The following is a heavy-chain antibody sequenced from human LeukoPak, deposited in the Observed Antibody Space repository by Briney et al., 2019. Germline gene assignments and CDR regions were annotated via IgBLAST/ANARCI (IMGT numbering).Heavy chain of an antibody. J-gene: IGHJ4*02. V-gene: IGHV3-23*01. D-gene: IGHD4-23*01. CDR1: GFTFSSYG. CDR2: ISCNGGST. Sequence: GGSLRLSCAASGFTFSSYGMSWVRQAPGKGLEWVSAISCNGGSTYYADSVKGRFTISRDNSKNTLYLQMNSMRAEDTAVYYCASMVTQYYFDYWGQGTLVTVSS. CDR3: ASMVTQYYFDY.